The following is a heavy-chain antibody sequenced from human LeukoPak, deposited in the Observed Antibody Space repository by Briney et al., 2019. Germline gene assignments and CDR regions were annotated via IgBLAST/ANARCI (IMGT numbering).Heavy chain of an antibody. CDR1: GGTFSSYT. D-gene: IGHD1-1*01. CDR2: IIPILGIA. V-gene: IGHV1-69*02. Sequence: SVKVSCKASGGTFSSYTISWVRQAPGQGLEWMGRIIPILGIANYAQKFQGRVTITADKSTSTAYMELSSLRSEDTAVYYCARVAWTTTLIAPDAFDIWGQGTMVTVSS. CDR3: ARVAWTTTLIAPDAFDI. J-gene: IGHJ3*02.